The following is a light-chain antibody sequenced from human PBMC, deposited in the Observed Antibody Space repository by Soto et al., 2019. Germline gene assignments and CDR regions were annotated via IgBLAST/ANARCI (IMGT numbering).Light chain of an antibody. J-gene: IGLJ1*01. CDR3: SSYTISSTLEGV. CDR2: EVS. Sequence: QSALTQPASVSGSPEQSITISCTGTSSDVGGYNYVSWYQQHPGKAPKLMIYEVSNRPSGVSNRFSASKSGDTASLTISGLQAEDEADYYCSSYTISSTLEGVFGTGTKLTVL. V-gene: IGLV2-14*01. CDR1: SSDVGGYNY.